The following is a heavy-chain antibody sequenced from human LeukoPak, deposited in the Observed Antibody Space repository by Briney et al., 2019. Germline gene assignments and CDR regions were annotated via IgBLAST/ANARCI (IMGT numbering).Heavy chain of an antibody. D-gene: IGHD2-2*01. CDR2: IYYSGST. J-gene: IGHJ4*02. CDR3: ARGGVGNIVVVPAAPSYYFDY. V-gene: IGHV4-30-4*01. CDR1: GGSIGSGDYY. Sequence: SQTLSLTCTVSGGSIGSGDYYWSWIRQPPGKGLEWIGYIYYSGSTYYNPSLKSRVTISVDTSKNQFSLKLSSVTAADTAVYYCARGGVGNIVVVPAAPSYYFDYWGQGTLVTVSS.